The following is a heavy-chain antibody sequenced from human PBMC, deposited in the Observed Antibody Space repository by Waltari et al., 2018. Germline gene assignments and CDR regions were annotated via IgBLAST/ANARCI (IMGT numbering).Heavy chain of an antibody. CDR2: IYYSGST. V-gene: IGHV4-59*01. D-gene: IGHD1-26*01. Sequence: QVQLQESGPGLVKPSETLSLTCTVSGGSISSYYWSWIRQPPGKGLEWIGYIYYSGSTNYNPSLKSRVTISVDTSKNQFSLKLSSVTAADTAVYYCARDSGNYYYYYMDVWGKGTTVTVSS. CDR1: GGSISSYY. CDR3: ARDSGNYYYYYMDV. J-gene: IGHJ6*03.